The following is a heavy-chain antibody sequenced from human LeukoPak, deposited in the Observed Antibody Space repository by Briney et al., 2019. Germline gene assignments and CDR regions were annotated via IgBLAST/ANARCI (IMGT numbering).Heavy chain of an antibody. CDR1: GFTFSSFG. V-gene: IGHV3-33*08. D-gene: IGHD6-19*01. CDR3: ARDPAVAGAYYYYGMDV. Sequence: PGGSLRLSCAASGFTFSSFGMHWVRQAPGKGLEWVAVIWYDGSNKYYADSVKGRFTISRDNSKNTLYLQMNSLRAEDTAVYYCARDPAVAGAYYYYGMDVWGQGTTVTVSS. J-gene: IGHJ6*02. CDR2: IWYDGSNK.